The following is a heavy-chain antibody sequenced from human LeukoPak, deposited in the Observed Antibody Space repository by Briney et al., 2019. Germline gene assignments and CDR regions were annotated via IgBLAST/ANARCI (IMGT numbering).Heavy chain of an antibody. CDR3: AAQQWLENWFDP. Sequence: GGSLRLSCAASGFTFSSYAMSWVRQAPGKGLEWVSAISGSGGSTYYADSVKGRFPISRDNTKNTLYLQMNSLRAEDTAVYYCAAQQWLENWFDPWGQGTLVTVSS. V-gene: IGHV3-23*01. CDR1: GFTFSSYA. J-gene: IGHJ5*02. D-gene: IGHD6-19*01. CDR2: ISGSGGST.